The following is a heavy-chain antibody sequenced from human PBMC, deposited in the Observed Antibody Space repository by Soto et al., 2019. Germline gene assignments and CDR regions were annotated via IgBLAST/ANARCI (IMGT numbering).Heavy chain of an antibody. CDR3: AKAGGGYDPDFYYYGMDV. J-gene: IGHJ6*02. Sequence: QVQLVESGGGVVQPGRSLRLSCAASGFTFSSYGMHWVRQAPGKGLEWVAVISYDGSNKYYADSVKGRFTISRDNSKNTLYLQMNSLRAEATAVYYCAKAGGGYDPDFYYYGMDVWGQGTTVTVSS. D-gene: IGHD5-12*01. V-gene: IGHV3-30*18. CDR1: GFTFSSYG. CDR2: ISYDGSNK.